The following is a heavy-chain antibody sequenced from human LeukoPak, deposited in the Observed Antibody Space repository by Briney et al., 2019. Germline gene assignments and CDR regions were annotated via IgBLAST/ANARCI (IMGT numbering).Heavy chain of an antibody. CDR3: ARAYCGGDCYQRVYYFDY. CDR1: GGTFSSYA. Sequence: SAKVSCKASGGTFSSYAISWVRQAPGQGLEWMGRIIPILGIANYAQKFQGRVTITADKSTSTAYMELSSPRSEDTAVYYCARAYCGGDCYQRVYYFDYWGQGTLVTVSS. D-gene: IGHD2-21*02. V-gene: IGHV1-69*04. CDR2: IIPILGIA. J-gene: IGHJ4*02.